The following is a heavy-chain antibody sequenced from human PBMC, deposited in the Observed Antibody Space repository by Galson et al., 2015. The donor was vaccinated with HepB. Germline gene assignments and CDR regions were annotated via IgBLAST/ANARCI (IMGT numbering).Heavy chain of an antibody. J-gene: IGHJ4*02. CDR3: AAGIAKEYYFDY. D-gene: IGHD6-13*01. CDR1: GFTVRSNY. Sequence: SLRLSCAASGFTVRSNYMSWVRQAPGKGLEWVSVIYSGGGPYYADSVKGRFTISRDSSENTLFLQMSSLGAEDTAVYFCAAGIAKEYYFDYWGQGTLVTVSS. CDR2: IYSGGGP. V-gene: IGHV3-53*01.